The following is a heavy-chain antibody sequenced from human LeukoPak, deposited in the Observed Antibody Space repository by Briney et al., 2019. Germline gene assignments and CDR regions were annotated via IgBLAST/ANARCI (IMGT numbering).Heavy chain of an antibody. CDR2: INHSGST. CDR1: GGSFSGFY. CDR3: ARGRRLLL. D-gene: IGHD3-22*01. J-gene: IGHJ4*02. Sequence: SETLSLTCAVYGGSFSGFYWSWIRQPPGKGLEWIGEINHSGSTNYNPSLKSRVTISVDTSKNQFSLKLSSVTAADTAVYYCARGRRLLLWGQGTLVTVSS. V-gene: IGHV4-34*01.